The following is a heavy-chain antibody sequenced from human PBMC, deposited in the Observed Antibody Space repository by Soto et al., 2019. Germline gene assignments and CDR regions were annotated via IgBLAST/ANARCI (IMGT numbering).Heavy chain of an antibody. Sequence: QVQLQESGPGLVKPSGTLSLTCAVSGGSISSSNWWSWVRQPPGKGLEWIGEIYHSGSTNYNPSLKSRVTVSEDKSKNHFSLRLSSVTAADTAVYYCAGASVAGDFAYWGQGTLVTVSS. D-gene: IGHD6-19*01. J-gene: IGHJ4*02. CDR2: IYHSGST. V-gene: IGHV4-4*02. CDR1: GGSISSSNW. CDR3: AGASVAGDFAY.